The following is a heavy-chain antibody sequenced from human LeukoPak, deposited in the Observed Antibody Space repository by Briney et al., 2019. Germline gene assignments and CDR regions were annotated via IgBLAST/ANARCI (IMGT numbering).Heavy chain of an antibody. CDR3: ARGRDIVVVPAAIAGPYYYGMDV. V-gene: IGHV4-34*01. J-gene: IGHJ6*02. CDR2: INHSGST. CDR1: GGSFSGYY. Sequence: SETLSLTCAVYGGSFSGYYWSWIRQPPGKGLEWIGEINHSGSTNYNQSLKSRVTISVDTSKNQFSLKLSSVTAADTAVYYCARGRDIVVVPAAIAGPYYYGMDVWGQGTTVTVSS. D-gene: IGHD2-2*02.